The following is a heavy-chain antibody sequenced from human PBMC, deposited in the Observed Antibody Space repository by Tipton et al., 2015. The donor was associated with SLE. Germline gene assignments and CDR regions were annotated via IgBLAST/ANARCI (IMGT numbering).Heavy chain of an antibody. Sequence: TLSLTCTVSGGSISSYYWSWIRQPPGKGLEWIGYIYYSGSTNYNPSLKSRVTISVDTSKNQFSLKLSSVTAADTAVYYCARERGGLFDSWGQGTLVTVSS. V-gene: IGHV4-59*12. CDR1: GGSISSYY. J-gene: IGHJ5*01. CDR3: ARERGGLFDS. D-gene: IGHD3-16*01. CDR2: IYYSGST.